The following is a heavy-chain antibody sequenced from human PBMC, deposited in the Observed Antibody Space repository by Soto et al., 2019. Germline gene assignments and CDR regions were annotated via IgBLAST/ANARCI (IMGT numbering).Heavy chain of an antibody. Sequence: SETLSLTCTVSGGSISSGDYYWSWIRQPPGKGLEWIGYIYYSGSTYYNPSLKSRVTISVDTSKNQFSLKLSSVTAADTAVYYCAREPTYYDFWSGSYGMDVWGQGTTVTVSS. D-gene: IGHD3-3*01. CDR3: AREPTYYDFWSGSYGMDV. CDR1: GGSISSGDYY. V-gene: IGHV4-30-4*01. J-gene: IGHJ6*02. CDR2: IYYSGST.